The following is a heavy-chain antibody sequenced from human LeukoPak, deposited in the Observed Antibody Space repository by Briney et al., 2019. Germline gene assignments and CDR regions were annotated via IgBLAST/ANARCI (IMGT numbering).Heavy chain of an antibody. D-gene: IGHD5-12*01. V-gene: IGHV3-7*03. CDR1: GFTFSSYW. CDR3: AKSDGYNSGVKDY. CDR2: IKQDGSEK. Sequence: GGSLRLSCAASGFTFSSYWMSWVRQAPGKGLEWVANIKQDGSEKYYVDSVKGRFTISRDNAKNSLYLQMNSLRAEDTALYYCAKSDGYNSGVKDYWGQGTLVTVSS. J-gene: IGHJ4*02.